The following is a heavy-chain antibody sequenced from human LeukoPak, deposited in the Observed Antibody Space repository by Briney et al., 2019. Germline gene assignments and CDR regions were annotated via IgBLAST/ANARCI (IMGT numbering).Heavy chain of an antibody. V-gene: IGHV3-20*04. D-gene: IGHD6-13*01. CDR1: GFNFDDYG. Sequence: GGSLRLSCAASGFNFDDYGMTWVRQIPGKGLEWVAGVNSNGRSAGYAAAVRGRFTISRDNYKNTLYLQMNSLRAEDTAVYYRARWGVAAAVHDAFDIWGQGTMVTVSS. J-gene: IGHJ3*02. CDR3: ARWGVAAAVHDAFDI. CDR2: VNSNGRSA.